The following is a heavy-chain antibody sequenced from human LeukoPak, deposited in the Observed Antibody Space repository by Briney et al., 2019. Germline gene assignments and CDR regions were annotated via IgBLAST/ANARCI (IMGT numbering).Heavy chain of an antibody. V-gene: IGHV3-30*04. CDR2: ISYDGSNK. CDR3: ARGWDTAMVPFDY. J-gene: IGHJ4*02. CDR1: GFTFSSYA. Sequence: SGGSLRLSCAASGFTFSSYAMHWVRQPPGKGLEWVAVISYDGSNKYYADTVKGRFTISRDNSKNTLYLQMNSLRAEDTAVYYCARGWDTAMVPFDYWGQGTLVTVSS. D-gene: IGHD5-18*01.